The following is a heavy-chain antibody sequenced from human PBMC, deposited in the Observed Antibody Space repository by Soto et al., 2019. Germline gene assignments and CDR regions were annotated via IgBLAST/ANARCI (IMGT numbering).Heavy chain of an antibody. CDR2: IIPVFETA. J-gene: IGHJ3*01. Sequence: QVQLVQSGAEVKKPGSSVKVACKASGGTFSGFAINWVRQAPGQGLEWMGVIIPVFETAHYGQKFQGTVTITADASTTTSYLELTSLRSDDTAVYFCARGFETTIVVLPAGASHAFELWGQGTMVTVSS. CDR3: ARGFETTIVVLPAGASHAFEL. V-gene: IGHV1-69*01. D-gene: IGHD2-2*01. CDR1: GGTFSGFA.